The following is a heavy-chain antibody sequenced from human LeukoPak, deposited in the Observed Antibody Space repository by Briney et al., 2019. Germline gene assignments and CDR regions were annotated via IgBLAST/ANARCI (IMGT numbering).Heavy chain of an antibody. J-gene: IGHJ4*02. CDR3: ARRGYSGYSPLDS. Sequence: GESLKISCKGSGYSFTSYWISWVRQMPGEGLEWMGRIDPSDSYTNYSPSFQGHVTISADKSISTAYLQWSRLKASDTAMYYCARRGYSGYSPLDSWGQGTLVTVSS. V-gene: IGHV5-10-1*01. CDR2: IDPSDSYT. CDR1: GYSFTSYW. D-gene: IGHD5-12*01.